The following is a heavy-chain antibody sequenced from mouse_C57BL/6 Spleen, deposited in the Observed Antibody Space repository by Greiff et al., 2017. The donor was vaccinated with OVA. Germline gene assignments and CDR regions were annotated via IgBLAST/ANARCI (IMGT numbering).Heavy chain of an antibody. J-gene: IGHJ3*01. CDR3: ASRSYYDYDGGFAY. V-gene: IGHV5-17*01. CDR2: ISSGSSTI. Sequence: EVQLVESGGGLVKPGGSLKLSCAASGFTFSDYGMHWVRQAPEKGLEWVAYISSGSSTIYYADTVKGRFTISRDNAKNTLFLQMTSLRSEDTAMYYCASRSYYDYDGGFAYWGQGTLVTVSA. D-gene: IGHD2-4*01. CDR1: GFTFSDYG.